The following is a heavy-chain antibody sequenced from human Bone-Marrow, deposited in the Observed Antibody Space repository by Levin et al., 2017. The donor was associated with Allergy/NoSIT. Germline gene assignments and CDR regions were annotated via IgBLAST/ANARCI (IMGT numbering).Heavy chain of an antibody. CDR3: ASITIFGENDY. CDR1: GFTFSSYE. Sequence: GGSLRLSCAASGFTFSSYEMNWVRQAPGKGLEWVSYISSSGSTIYYADSVKGRFTISRDNAKNSLYLQMNSLRAEDTAVYYCASITIFGENDYWGQGTLVTVSS. D-gene: IGHD3-3*01. CDR2: ISSSGSTI. V-gene: IGHV3-48*03. J-gene: IGHJ4*02.